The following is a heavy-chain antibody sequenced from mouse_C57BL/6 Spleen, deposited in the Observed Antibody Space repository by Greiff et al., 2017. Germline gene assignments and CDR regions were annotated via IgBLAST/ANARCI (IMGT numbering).Heavy chain of an antibody. CDR2: IYPGSGST. J-gene: IGHJ1*03. Sequence: QVQLQQPGAELVKPGASVKMSCKASGYTFTSYWITWVKQRPGQGLEWIGDIYPGSGSTNHNEKFKSKATLTVDTSSSTAYMQLSCLTSEDSAVYYWAWWNYYYGSSFLCWYFDVWGTGTTVTVSS. D-gene: IGHD1-1*01. CDR1: GYTFTSYW. V-gene: IGHV1-55*01. CDR3: AWWNYYYGSSFLCWYFDV.